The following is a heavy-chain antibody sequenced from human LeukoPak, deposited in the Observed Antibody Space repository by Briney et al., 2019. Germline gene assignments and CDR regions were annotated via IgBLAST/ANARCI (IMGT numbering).Heavy chain of an antibody. V-gene: IGHV3-66*01. Sequence: GGSLRLSCAASGFTVSSNYMSWVRQAPGKGLEWVSVIYSGGSTYYADSVKGRFTISRDNSKNTLYLQMNSLRAEDTAVYYCARDSAVSRLDYYGMDVWGQGTAVTVSS. CDR2: IYSGGST. D-gene: IGHD3-22*01. J-gene: IGHJ6*02. CDR1: GFTVSSNY. CDR3: ARDSAVSRLDYYGMDV.